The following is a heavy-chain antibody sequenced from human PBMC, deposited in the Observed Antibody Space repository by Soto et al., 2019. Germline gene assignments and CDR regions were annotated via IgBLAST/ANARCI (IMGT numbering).Heavy chain of an antibody. CDR3: ASAMTMGWSPQGY. D-gene: IGHD3-10*01. J-gene: IGHJ4*02. Sequence: AGGSLRLSCAASGFTFGAYTMTWVRQAPGKGLEWVSSISAGNTYIDYADAVKGRFIISRDIAKNSVYLQINRLRSEDTALYYCASAMTMGWSPQGYWGQGTPVTVS. CDR1: GFTFGAYT. CDR2: ISAGNTYI. V-gene: IGHV3-21*04.